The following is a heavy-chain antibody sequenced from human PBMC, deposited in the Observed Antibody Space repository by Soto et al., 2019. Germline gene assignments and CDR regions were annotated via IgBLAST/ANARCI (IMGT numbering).Heavy chain of an antibody. D-gene: IGHD2-2*01. CDR2: IIPILGIA. CDR1: GGTFSSYT. Sequence: GASVKVSCKASGGTFSSYTISWVRQAPGQGLEWMGRIIPILGIANYAQKFQGRVTITADKSTSTAYMELSRLRSDDTAVYYCARGAADIVVVPAFFDYWGQGTLVTVSS. V-gene: IGHV1-69*02. J-gene: IGHJ4*02. CDR3: ARGAADIVVVPAFFDY.